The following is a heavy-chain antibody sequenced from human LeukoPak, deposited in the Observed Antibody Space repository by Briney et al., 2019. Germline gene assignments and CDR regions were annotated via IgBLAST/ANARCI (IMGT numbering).Heavy chain of an antibody. CDR2: IYSDSSRT. D-gene: IGHD2-15*01. J-gene: IGHJ4*02. V-gene: IGHV3-74*01. CDR1: GFSFSTTW. Sequence: GGSLRLSCAASGFSFSTTWMHWVRQAPGKGLEWVALIYSDSSRTTYADSVKGRLTISRDNAKNTVYLQMSSLRVEDTAVYFCTKDAGYASDYWGQGILVPVSS. CDR3: TKDAGYASDY.